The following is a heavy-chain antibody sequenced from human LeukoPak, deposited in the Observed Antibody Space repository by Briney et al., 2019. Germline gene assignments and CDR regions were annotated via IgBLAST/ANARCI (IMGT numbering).Heavy chain of an antibody. Sequence: SETLSLTCAVYGGSFSGYYWSWIRQPPGKGLEWIGEINHSGSTNYNPSLKSRVTISVDTSKNQFSLKLSSVTAADTAVYYCAGYGDYAGLYYFDYWGQGTLVTVSS. V-gene: IGHV4-34*01. CDR1: GGSFSGYY. CDR3: AGYGDYAGLYYFDY. CDR2: INHSGST. D-gene: IGHD4-17*01. J-gene: IGHJ4*02.